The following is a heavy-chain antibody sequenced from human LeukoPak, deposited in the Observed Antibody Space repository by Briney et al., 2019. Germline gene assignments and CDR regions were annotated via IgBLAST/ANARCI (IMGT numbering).Heavy chain of an antibody. V-gene: IGHV7-4-1*02. CDR2: INTNTGNP. CDR1: GYTFTNYA. Sequence: GASVKVSCKASGYTFTNYAVNWVRQAPGQGLEWMGWINTNTGNPTYAQGFTGRFVFSLDTSVSTAYLQISSLKAEDTAVYYCARDPFSSNYGDLEGSWFDPWGQEPWSPSPQ. D-gene: IGHD4-17*01. CDR3: ARDPFSSNYGDLEGSWFDP. J-gene: IGHJ5*02.